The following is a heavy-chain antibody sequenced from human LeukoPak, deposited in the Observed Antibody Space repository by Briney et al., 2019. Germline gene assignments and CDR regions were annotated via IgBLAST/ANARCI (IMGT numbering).Heavy chain of an antibody. J-gene: IGHJ4*02. V-gene: IGHV4-31*03. CDR1: GGSISSGGYY. Sequence: SETLSLTCTVSGGSISSGGYYWSWIRQHPGKGLEWIGYIYYSGSTYYNPSLKSRVTISVDTSKNQFSLKLSSVTAADTAVYYCARYCSGGSCYYFDYWGQGALVTVSS. D-gene: IGHD2-15*01. CDR2: IYYSGST. CDR3: ARYCSGGSCYYFDY.